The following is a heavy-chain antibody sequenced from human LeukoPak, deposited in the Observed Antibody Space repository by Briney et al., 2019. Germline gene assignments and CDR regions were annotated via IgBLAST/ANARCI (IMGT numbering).Heavy chain of an antibody. CDR3: AREGRLTTVTTYYYYYYMDV. J-gene: IGHJ6*03. V-gene: IGHV3-21*01. CDR2: ISSSSSYI. CDR1: GFTFSSYS. Sequence: GGSLRLSCAASGFTFSSYSINWVRQAPGKGLEWVSSISSSSSYIYYADSVKGRFTISRDNAKNSLYLQMNSLRAEDTAVYYCAREGRLTTVTTYYYYYYMDVWGKGTTVTVSS. D-gene: IGHD4-17*01.